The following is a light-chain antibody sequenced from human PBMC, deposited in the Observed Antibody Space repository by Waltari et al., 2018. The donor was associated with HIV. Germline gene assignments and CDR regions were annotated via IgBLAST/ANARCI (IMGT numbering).Light chain of an antibody. CDR2: EVS. J-gene: IGLJ2*01. CDR3: SSYAGSNNFGV. Sequence: QPALTQPPPASGSPGQSVTISCTGTSSDVCGYHYVPWYQQHPCKAPKLMIYEVSKRPSGVPDRFSGSKSGNTASLTVSGLQAEDEADYYCSSYAGSNNFGVFGGGTKLTVL. CDR1: SSDVCGYHY. V-gene: IGLV2-8*01.